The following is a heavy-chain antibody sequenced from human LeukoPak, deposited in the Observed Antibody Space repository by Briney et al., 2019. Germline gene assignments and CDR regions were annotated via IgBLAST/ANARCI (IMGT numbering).Heavy chain of an antibody. D-gene: IGHD4-23*01. CDR2: IYYSGST. V-gene: IGHV4-39*01. CDR3: ARRGGYGGNWYY. J-gene: IGHJ4*02. Sequence: PSETLSLTCTVSGGSISSSSYYWGWIRQPPGKGLEWIGSIYYSGSTYYNPSLKSRVTISVDTSKNQFSLKLSSVTAADTAVYYCARRGGYGGNWYYWGQGTLVTVSS. CDR1: GGSISSSSYY.